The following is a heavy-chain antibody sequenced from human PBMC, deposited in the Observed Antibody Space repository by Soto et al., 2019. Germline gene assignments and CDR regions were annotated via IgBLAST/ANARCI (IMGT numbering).Heavy chain of an antibody. CDR1: GGSISSYY. CDR3: ARTGRLRNDAFDI. CDR2: IYYSGST. V-gene: IGHV4-59*12. Sequence: SETLSLTCTVSGGSISSYYWSWIRQPPGKGLEWIGYIYYSGSTNYNPSLKSRVTISVDTSKNQFSLKLSSVTAADTAVYYCARTGRLRNDAFDIWGQGTMVTVSS. J-gene: IGHJ3*02. D-gene: IGHD4-17*01.